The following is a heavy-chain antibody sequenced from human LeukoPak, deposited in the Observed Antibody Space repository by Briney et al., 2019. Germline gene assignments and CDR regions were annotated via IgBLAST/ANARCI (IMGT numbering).Heavy chain of an antibody. Sequence: SETLSLTCTVSGGSISSSSYYWTWIRQPPGKGLEWIGYIYYSGSTNYNPSLKSRVTISVDTSKNQFSLKLSSVTAADTAVYYCARVAVVAATTVNWFDPWGQGTLVTVSS. CDR3: ARVAVVAATTVNWFDP. D-gene: IGHD2-15*01. V-gene: IGHV4-61*01. CDR2: IYYSGST. CDR1: GGSISSSSYY. J-gene: IGHJ5*02.